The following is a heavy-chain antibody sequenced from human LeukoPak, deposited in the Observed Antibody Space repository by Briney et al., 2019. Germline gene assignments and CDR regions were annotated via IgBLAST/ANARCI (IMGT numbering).Heavy chain of an antibody. J-gene: IGHJ4*02. V-gene: IGHV1-18*01. Sequence: ASVKVSCKASGYTFTRFGNSRVRPAPGQGLEWMGWISAYNGNTNYAQKLPGRVTMTTDTSTSTAYMELRSLRSDDTAVYYCARERMVRGVISFDYWGQGTLVTVSS. CDR1: GYTFTRFG. D-gene: IGHD3-10*01. CDR2: ISAYNGNT. CDR3: ARERMVRGVISFDY.